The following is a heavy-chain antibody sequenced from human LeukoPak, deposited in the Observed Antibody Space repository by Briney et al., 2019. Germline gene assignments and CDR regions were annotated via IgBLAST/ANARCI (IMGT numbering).Heavy chain of an antibody. Sequence: SETLSLTCAVYGPFATYYWTLVRQPPGKGLEWIGEITFRGNTNYNPSLESRLRISVDRTKQQFYLTLTSVTAADTAVYYCARGAGGLRGDRTDYWGQGTLVTVSS. D-gene: IGHD3-10*01. CDR3: ARGAGGLRGDRTDY. V-gene: IGHV4-34*01. J-gene: IGHJ4*02. CDR2: ITFRGNT. CDR1: GPFATYY.